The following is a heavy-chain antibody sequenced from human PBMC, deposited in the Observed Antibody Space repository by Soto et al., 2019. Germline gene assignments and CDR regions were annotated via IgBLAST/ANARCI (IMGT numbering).Heavy chain of an antibody. V-gene: IGHV3-66*01. Sequence: GGSLRLSCPASGFTVSSNYMSWVRQAPRKGLEWVSIIYSGGSTYYADSVKGRFTISRDNSKNTLYLQMNSLRAEDTAVYYCARDPRSAMYAFDIWGQGTMVTVSS. CDR1: GFTVSSNY. J-gene: IGHJ3*02. CDR2: IYSGGST. CDR3: ARDPRSAMYAFDI.